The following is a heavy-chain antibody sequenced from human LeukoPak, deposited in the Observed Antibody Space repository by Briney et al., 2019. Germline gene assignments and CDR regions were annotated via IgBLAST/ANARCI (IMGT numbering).Heavy chain of an antibody. CDR2: IYYSGST. D-gene: IGHD2-2*01. V-gene: IGHV4-39*01. J-gene: IGHJ6*03. Sequence: PSETLSLTCTISGGSISSSSYYWGWIRQPPGKGLEWIGSIYYSGSTYYNPSLKSRVTISVDTSKNQFSLKLSSVTAADTAVYYCARLACSSTSCSSRDYYYYYMDVWGKGTTVTISS. CDR1: GGSISSSSYY. CDR3: ARLACSSTSCSSRDYYYYYMDV.